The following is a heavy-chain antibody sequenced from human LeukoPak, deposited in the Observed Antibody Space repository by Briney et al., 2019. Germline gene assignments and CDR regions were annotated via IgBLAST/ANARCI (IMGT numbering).Heavy chain of an antibody. CDR2: IDPNNAGTNT. Sequence: ASVRVSCKGSGITFSGSYVHWVRQAPDQGLEWMGWIDPNNAGTNTNYAQKFQDRVTFTRDASVSAAYMELTRLTTDDTAVYYCAKQHWPDKFVDFWGQGTLVTVSS. J-gene: IGHJ4*02. D-gene: IGHD1/OR15-1a*01. CDR3: AKQHWPDKFVDF. V-gene: IGHV1-2*02. CDR1: GITFSGSY.